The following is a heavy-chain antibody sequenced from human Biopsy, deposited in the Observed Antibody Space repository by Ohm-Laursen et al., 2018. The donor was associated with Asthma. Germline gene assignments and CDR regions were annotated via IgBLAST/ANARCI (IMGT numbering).Heavy chain of an antibody. V-gene: IGHV1-69*13. J-gene: IGHJ6*02. CDR3: AREVSTVDYGYYYFAMDV. Sequence: GASVTVSCKASGGTFSRYAISWARQAPGQGLEWMGGIIPVFGTSNYAQKFQGRVTFTADGSTSSAYMELSSLTSEDSAVYYCAREVSTVDYGYYYFAMDVWGQGTTVTVSS. D-gene: IGHD4-17*01. CDR1: GGTFSRYA. CDR2: IIPVFGTS.